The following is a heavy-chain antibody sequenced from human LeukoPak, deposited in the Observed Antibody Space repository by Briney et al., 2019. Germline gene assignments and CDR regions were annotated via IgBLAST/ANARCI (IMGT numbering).Heavy chain of an antibody. CDR1: GGSFSGYY. D-gene: IGHD1-14*01. Sequence: PSETLSLTCAVYGGSFSGYYWSWIRQPPGKGLEWIGEINHSGSTNYNPSLKSRVTISVDTSKNQFSLKLSSVTAADTAVYYCARRKPGGGGPTKPGHYYFDYWGRGTLVTVSS. V-gene: IGHV4-34*01. CDR3: ARRKPGGGGPTKPGHYYFDY. J-gene: IGHJ4*02. CDR2: INHSGST.